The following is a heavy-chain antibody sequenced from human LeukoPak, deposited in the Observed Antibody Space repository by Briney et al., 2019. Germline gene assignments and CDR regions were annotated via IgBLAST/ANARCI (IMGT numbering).Heavy chain of an antibody. V-gene: IGHV1-69*05. CDR3: ARDSEGYDYVWGSYRYPDY. CDR2: IIPIFGTA. Sequence: SVKVSCKASGGTFSSYAISWVRQAPGQGLEWMGGIIPIFGTANYAQKFQGRVTMTTDTSISTTYMELSRLTSDDTAVYYCARDSEGYDYVWGSYRYPDYWGQGTLVTVSS. D-gene: IGHD3-16*02. J-gene: IGHJ4*02. CDR1: GGTFSSYA.